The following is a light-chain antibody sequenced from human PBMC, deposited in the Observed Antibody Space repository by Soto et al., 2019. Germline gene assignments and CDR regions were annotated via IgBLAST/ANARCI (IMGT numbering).Light chain of an antibody. V-gene: IGKV1-8*01. CDR1: QGISSY. J-gene: IGKJ1*01. CDR2: AAS. CDR3: QQYYSYLGT. Sequence: AIRMTQSPSSLSASTGDRVTITCRASQGISSYLAWYQQKPGKAPKLLIYAASTLQSGVPSRFSGSGSGTDFTLTNSCLQSEDFATYYCQQYYSYLGTFGQGTKGEIK.